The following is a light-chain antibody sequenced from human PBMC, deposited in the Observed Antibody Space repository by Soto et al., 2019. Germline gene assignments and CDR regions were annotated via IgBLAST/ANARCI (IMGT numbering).Light chain of an antibody. Sequence: EIVLTQSPATPSLSPGGRATLSCRASQSVSSYLAWYQQKPGQAPRLLIYDASNRATGIPARFSGSGSGTDFTLTISSLEPEDFAVYYCQQRSNWPSITFGPGTRLEIK. CDR2: DAS. V-gene: IGKV3-11*01. CDR3: QQRSNWPSIT. CDR1: QSVSSY. J-gene: IGKJ5*01.